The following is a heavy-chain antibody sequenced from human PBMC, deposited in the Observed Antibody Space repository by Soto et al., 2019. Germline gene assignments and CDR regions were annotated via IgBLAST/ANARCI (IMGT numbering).Heavy chain of an antibody. J-gene: IGHJ3*01. V-gene: IGHV4-39*01. Sequence: QVHLQESGPRLVEPSETLSLTCTVSGESIRNSGHYWGWVRQPPGKAIEWIGSVDYSGTSYRKPSLKSRLTMSVDTSKNQFALKLTAVTAADTAIYYCARPATVAPPDAFQVWSQGTLVTVSS. D-gene: IGHD6-19*01. CDR3: ARPATVAPPDAFQV. CDR2: VDYSGTS. CDR1: GESIRNSGHY.